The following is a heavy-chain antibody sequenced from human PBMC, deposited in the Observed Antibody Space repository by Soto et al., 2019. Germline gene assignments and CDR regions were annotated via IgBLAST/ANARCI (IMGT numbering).Heavy chain of an antibody. D-gene: IGHD3-16*02. V-gene: IGHV3-21*01. CDR3: ARGIMITFGGVIVEYYFDY. CDR2: ISSSSSYI. CDR1: GFTFSSYS. J-gene: IGHJ4*02. Sequence: EVQLVESGGGLVKPGGSLRLSCAASGFTFSSYSMNWVRQAPGKGLEWVSSISSSSSYIYYADSVKGRFTISRDNAKNSLYLQMNSLSAEDTAVYYCARGIMITFGGVIVEYYFDYWGQGTLVTVSS.